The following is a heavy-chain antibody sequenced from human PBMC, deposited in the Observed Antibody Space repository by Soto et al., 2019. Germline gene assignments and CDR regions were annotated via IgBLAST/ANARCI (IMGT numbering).Heavy chain of an antibody. D-gene: IGHD2-15*01. V-gene: IGHV1-69*05. CDR1: GGTFSSHG. CDR2: SIPLFGIT. J-gene: IGHJ4*02. CDR3: SSDRGYGRVN. Sequence: QVQLVQSGAEVKKPGSSVKVSCKASGGTFSSHGFNWVRQAAGQGLEWIGGSIPLFGITNHTQKFQDRVTISTDTSTSPAYMESKALRSDATAVYYCSSDRGYGRVNWGQGTLITVSS.